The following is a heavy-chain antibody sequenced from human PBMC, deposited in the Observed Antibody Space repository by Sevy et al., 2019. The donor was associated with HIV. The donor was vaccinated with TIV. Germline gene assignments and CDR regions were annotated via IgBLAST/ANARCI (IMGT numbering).Heavy chain of an antibody. Sequence: SETLSLTCTVSGGSISSYYWSWIRQPPGKGLEWIGYIYYSGSTNYNPSLKSRVTISVDTSKNQFSLKLSSVTAADTAVYYCARRGGGYDILTGYYYYYMDVWGKGTTVTVSS. D-gene: IGHD3-9*01. CDR2: IYYSGST. CDR1: GGSISSYY. V-gene: IGHV4-59*01. CDR3: ARRGGGYDILTGYYYYYMDV. J-gene: IGHJ6*03.